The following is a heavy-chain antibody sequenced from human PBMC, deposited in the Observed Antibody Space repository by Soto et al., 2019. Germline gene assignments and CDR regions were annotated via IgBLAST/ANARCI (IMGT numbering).Heavy chain of an antibody. D-gene: IGHD3-3*02. J-gene: IGHJ6*02. CDR2: ISPIFPTP. Sequence: QVQLVQSGAEVKKPGSSVTVSCKASGGTFGNSAISWVRQAPGQGLEWMVGISPIFPTPDYAQKFQGRVRITADESTSTAYMELTSLRSEDTAVYYCARDKDRQQLGGNYYYGIDVWGQGTTVTVSS. CDR3: ARDKDRQQLGGNYYYGIDV. CDR1: GGTFGNSA. V-gene: IGHV1-69*12.